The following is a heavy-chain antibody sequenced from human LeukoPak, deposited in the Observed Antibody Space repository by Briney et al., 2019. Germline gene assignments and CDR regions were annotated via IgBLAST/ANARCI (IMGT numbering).Heavy chain of an antibody. CDR1: GFTFSSYS. CDR2: ISSSSSTI. CDR3: GSEVTASSFDY. J-gene: IGHJ4*02. V-gene: IGHV3-48*01. D-gene: IGHD1-14*01. Sequence: GGSLRLSCAASGFTFSSYSMNWVRQAPGKGLEWVSYISSSSSTIYYADSVKGRFTVSRDNSKNTLYLQMNSLRAEDTAVYYCGSEVTASSFDYWGQGTLVTVSS.